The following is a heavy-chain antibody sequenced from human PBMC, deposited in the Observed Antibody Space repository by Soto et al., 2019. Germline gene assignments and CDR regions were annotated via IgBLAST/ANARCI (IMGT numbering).Heavy chain of an antibody. D-gene: IGHD2-15*01. V-gene: IGHV3-33*01. CDR2: IWYDGSKT. J-gene: IGHJ4*02. CDR1: GFIFSNFG. Sequence: QVHLVESGGGVVQPGGSLRLSCAASGFIFSNFGMHWVRQAPGKGLEWVGVIWYDGSKTVHADSVKGRFTISRDDSTNTADLQMSGLRADDTAVYYCGRGNPPDCIGGSCNDYWGQGTLVIVSS. CDR3: GRGNPPDCIGGSCNDY.